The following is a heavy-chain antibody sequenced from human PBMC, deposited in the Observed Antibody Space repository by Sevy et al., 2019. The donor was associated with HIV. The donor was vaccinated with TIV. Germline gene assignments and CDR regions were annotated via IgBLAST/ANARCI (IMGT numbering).Heavy chain of an antibody. Sequence: GGSLRLSCEASGFTFNAYGMHWVRLAPGKGLEWVSYISSSSSTIYYADSVKGRFTISRDNAKNSLYLQMNSLRDEDTAVYYCASPSYDILTGYLPFDYWGQGTLVTVSS. CDR1: GFTFNAYG. CDR3: ASPSYDILTGYLPFDY. D-gene: IGHD3-9*01. V-gene: IGHV3-48*02. CDR2: ISSSSSTI. J-gene: IGHJ4*02.